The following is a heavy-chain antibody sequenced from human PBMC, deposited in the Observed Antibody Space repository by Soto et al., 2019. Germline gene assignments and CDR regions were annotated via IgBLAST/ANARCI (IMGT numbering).Heavy chain of an antibody. Sequence: SETLSLTCTVSGGSLSSGDYYLSWIRQPPGKGLEWIGYIYYSWGTYYNPSLKSRVTISVDTSKNQFSLKLSSVTAADTAVYYCARDPSSSWYVGGWFDPGGQGTLVTVSS. D-gene: IGHD6-13*01. CDR2: IYYSWGT. J-gene: IGHJ5*02. CDR1: GGSLSSGDYY. CDR3: ARDPSSSWYVGGWFDP. V-gene: IGHV4-30-4*01.